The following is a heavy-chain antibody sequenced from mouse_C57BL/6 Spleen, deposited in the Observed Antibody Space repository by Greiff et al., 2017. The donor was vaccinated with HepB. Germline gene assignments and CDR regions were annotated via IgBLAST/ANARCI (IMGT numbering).Heavy chain of an antibody. Sequence: EVQLQQSVAEFVRPGASVKLSCTASGFNIKNTYMHWVKQRPEQGLEWIGRIDPANGNTKYAPKFQGKATITADKSSNTAYLQLSSLTSEDTAICYFAREGFIYSYGSSYGENAMDYWGQGASVTVSS. CDR1: GFNIKNTY. J-gene: IGHJ4*01. V-gene: IGHV14-3*01. D-gene: IGHD1-1*01. CDR2: IDPANGNT. CDR3: AREGFIYSYGSSYGENAMDY.